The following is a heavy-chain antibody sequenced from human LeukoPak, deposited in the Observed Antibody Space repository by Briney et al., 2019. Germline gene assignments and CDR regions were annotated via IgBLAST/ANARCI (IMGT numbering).Heavy chain of an antibody. CDR3: ARLGKFSSGYRYFDS. CDR1: GYSFSSNW. V-gene: IGHV5-51*01. Sequence: GESLKISCKGSGYSFSSNWIGWVRQLPGKGVEGMGIIYPDDTDTRYSPSFQGPVTISANKSINTACLQWSSLKASNTAIYYCARLGKFSSGYRYFDSWGQGTLVTVSS. D-gene: IGHD5-18*01. J-gene: IGHJ4*02. CDR2: IYPDDTDT.